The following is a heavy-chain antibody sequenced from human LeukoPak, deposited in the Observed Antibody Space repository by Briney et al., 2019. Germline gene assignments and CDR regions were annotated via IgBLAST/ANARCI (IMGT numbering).Heavy chain of an antibody. V-gene: IGHV1-8*01. J-gene: IGHJ4*02. Sequence: AASVKVSRKASGYTFTSYDINWVGQATGQGLEWMGWMNPNSGNTGYAQKFQGRVTMTRNTSISTAYMELSSLRSEDTAVYYCARTLAVPRKAPGYDYWGQGTLVTVSS. D-gene: IGHD1-1*01. CDR2: MNPNSGNT. CDR1: GYTFTSYD. CDR3: ARTLAVPRKAPGYDY.